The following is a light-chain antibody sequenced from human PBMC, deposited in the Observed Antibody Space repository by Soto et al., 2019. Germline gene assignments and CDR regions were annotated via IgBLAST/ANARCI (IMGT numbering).Light chain of an antibody. CDR1: NIGTKS. CDR3: QVWDGASDRPV. CDR2: YDS. Sequence: SYELTQPPSVSVAPGETASITCGGDNIGTKSVHWYQQRPGQAPVMVISYDSARPSGIPERFSGSNSGSTATLTISGVEAADEADFHCQVWDGASDRPVFGGGTQLTVL. V-gene: IGLV3-21*04. J-gene: IGLJ2*01.